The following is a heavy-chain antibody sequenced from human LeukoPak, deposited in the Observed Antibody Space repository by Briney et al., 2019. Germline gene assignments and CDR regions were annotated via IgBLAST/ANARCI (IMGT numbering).Heavy chain of an antibody. Sequence: PSETLSLTCTVSGGSISSSSYYWSWIRQPPGKGLEWIGYIYYSGSTNYNPSLKSRVTMSVDTSKNQFSLKLSSVTAADTAVYYCARAPYCSGGSCASPFDPWGQGTLVTVSS. CDR1: GGSISSSSYY. CDR2: IYYSGST. CDR3: ARAPYCSGGSCASPFDP. V-gene: IGHV4-61*05. J-gene: IGHJ5*02. D-gene: IGHD2-15*01.